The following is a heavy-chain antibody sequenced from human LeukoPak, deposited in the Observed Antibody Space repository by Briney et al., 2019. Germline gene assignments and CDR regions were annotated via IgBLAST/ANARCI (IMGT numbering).Heavy chain of an antibody. CDR1: GDSVSSGSYY. J-gene: IGHJ3*02. CDR3: ARVGTADAFDI. Sequence: SETLSLTCTVSGDSVSSGSYYWRWIRQPPGKGLEWIGYIYYSGSTNYNPSLKSRVTISVDTSKNQFSLKLSSVTAADTAVYYCARVGTADAFDIWGQGTMVTVSS. CDR2: IYYSGST. V-gene: IGHV4-61*01. D-gene: IGHD1-1*01.